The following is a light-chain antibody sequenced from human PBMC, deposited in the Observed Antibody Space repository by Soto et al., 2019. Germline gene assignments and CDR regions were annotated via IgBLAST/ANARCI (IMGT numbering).Light chain of an antibody. J-gene: IGLJ1*01. Sequence: QSALTQPASVSGSPGQSITISCTGTSSDVGGYNFVSWYQQHPGKAPKLMIYDVSHRPSGVSNRFSGSRSGNTASLTISGLQSEDEADYYCSSYTSGSTPLVFGTGTKLTV. CDR3: SSYTSGSTPLV. CDR2: DVS. CDR1: SSDVGGYNF. V-gene: IGLV2-14*01.